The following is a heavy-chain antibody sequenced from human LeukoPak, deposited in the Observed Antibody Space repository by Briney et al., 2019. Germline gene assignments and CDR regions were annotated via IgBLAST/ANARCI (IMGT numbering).Heavy chain of an antibody. CDR2: IYHSGST. D-gene: IGHD6-19*01. CDR3: ARVTSIAVAGFPYYYYYMDV. V-gene: IGHV4-38-2*02. CDR1: GYSISSGYH. Sequence: SETLSLTCTVSGYSISSGYHWGWIRQPPGKGLEWIGSIYHSGSTNYNPSLKSRVTISVDTSKNQFSLKLSSVTAADTAVYYCARVTSIAVAGFPYYYYYMDVWGKGTTVTISS. J-gene: IGHJ6*03.